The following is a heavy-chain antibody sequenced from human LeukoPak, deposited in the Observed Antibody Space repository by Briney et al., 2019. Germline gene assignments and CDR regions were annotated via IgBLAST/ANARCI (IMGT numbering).Heavy chain of an antibody. Sequence: PSETLSLTCGVSGYSITSGYYWAWIRQPPGKGLEWIGNIYQSGSTYYNPSFKSQVTISVDTSKNQFSLKLSSVTAADTAVYYCARRYSNYFFDYWGQGTLVTVSS. D-gene: IGHD4-11*01. CDR2: IYQSGST. CDR1: GYSITSGYY. CDR3: ARRYSNYFFDY. J-gene: IGHJ4*02. V-gene: IGHV4-38-2*01.